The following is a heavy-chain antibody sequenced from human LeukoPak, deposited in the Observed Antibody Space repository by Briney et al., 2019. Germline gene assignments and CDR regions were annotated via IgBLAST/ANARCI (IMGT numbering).Heavy chain of an antibody. CDR3: ARERSLLYDYVWGSYRDRYYYYGMDV. Sequence: GGSLRLSCAASGFTFSRYRMHWVRQAPGKGLVWVSRINRDGSSTNYADSVKGRFTISRDNAKNTVDLQTNSLRAEDTAVYYCARERSLLYDYVWGSYRDRYYYYGMDVWGQGTTVTVSS. V-gene: IGHV3-74*01. CDR1: GFTFSRYR. D-gene: IGHD3-16*02. CDR2: INRDGSST. J-gene: IGHJ6*02.